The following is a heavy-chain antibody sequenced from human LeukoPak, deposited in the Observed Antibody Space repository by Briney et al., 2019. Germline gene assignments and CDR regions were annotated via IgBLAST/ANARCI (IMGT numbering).Heavy chain of an antibody. CDR1: GFTFSSYA. Sequence: GGSLRLSCAASGFTFSSYAMSWVRQAPGKGLEWVSAISGSGGSTYYADSVKGRFTISRDNSKNTLYLLMNSLRAEDTAVYYCAKAIGITMVRGVAYWGQGTLVTVSS. V-gene: IGHV3-23*01. CDR2: ISGSGGST. J-gene: IGHJ4*02. CDR3: AKAIGITMVRGVAY. D-gene: IGHD3-10*01.